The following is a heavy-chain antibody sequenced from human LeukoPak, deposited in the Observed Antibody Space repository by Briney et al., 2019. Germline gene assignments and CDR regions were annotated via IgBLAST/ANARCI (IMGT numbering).Heavy chain of an antibody. D-gene: IGHD2-8*01. Sequence: ASVKVSCKASGYTFTSYDINWVRQATGQGLEWMGWMNPNSGNTGYAQKFQGRVTMTRDTSISTAYMELSRLRSDDTAVYYCAREHRGVWFEPWGQGTLVTVSS. CDR3: AREHRGVWFEP. CDR1: GYTFTSYD. J-gene: IGHJ5*02. CDR2: MNPNSGNT. V-gene: IGHV1-8*01.